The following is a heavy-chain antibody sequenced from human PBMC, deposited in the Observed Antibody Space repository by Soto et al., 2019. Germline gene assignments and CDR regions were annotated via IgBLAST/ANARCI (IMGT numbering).Heavy chain of an antibody. CDR2: ISYDGSNK. V-gene: IGHV3-30-3*01. D-gene: IGHD5-12*01. CDR1: GFTFSSYA. CDR3: ARDHTRGYSGYVHYGMDV. Sequence: PGGSLRLSCXASGFTFSSYAMHWVRQAPGKGLEWVAVISYDGSNKYYADSVKGRFTISRDNSKNTLYLQMNSLRAEDTAVYYCARDHTRGYSGYVHYGMDVWGQGTTVTVSS. J-gene: IGHJ6*02.